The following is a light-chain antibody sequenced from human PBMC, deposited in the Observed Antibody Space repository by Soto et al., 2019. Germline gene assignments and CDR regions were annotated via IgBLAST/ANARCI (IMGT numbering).Light chain of an antibody. CDR1: QSISGW. Sequence: DTQLTQSPSTLSASVGDRVTITCRASQSISGWLAWYQQKPGKAPTLLIYDSSTLESGVPSRFSGSGSGTEFTLSISSLQPDDFATYFCQQYNDYWTFGQGTTVTIK. CDR2: DSS. V-gene: IGKV1-5*01. CDR3: QQYNDYWT. J-gene: IGKJ1*01.